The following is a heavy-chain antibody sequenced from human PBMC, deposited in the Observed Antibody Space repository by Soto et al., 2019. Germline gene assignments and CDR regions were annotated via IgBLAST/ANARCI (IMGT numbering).Heavy chain of an antibody. D-gene: IGHD3-22*01. J-gene: IGHJ4*02. CDR3: AKLHTYYYDSSGYYFDY. Sequence: PGGSLRLSCAASGFTFSSYAMSWVRQAPGKGLEWVSAISGSGGSTYYADSVKGRFTISRDNSKNTLYLQMNSLRAEDTAVYYCAKLHTYYYDSSGYYFDYWGQGTLVTVSS. CDR2: ISGSGGST. V-gene: IGHV3-23*01. CDR1: GFTFSSYA.